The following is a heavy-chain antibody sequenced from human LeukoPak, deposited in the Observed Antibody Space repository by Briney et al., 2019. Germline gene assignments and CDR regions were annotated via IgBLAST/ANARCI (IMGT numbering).Heavy chain of an antibody. J-gene: IGHJ4*02. CDR2: IYPGDSAT. CDR3: ATTSTVVTCFDY. Sequence: KGGASLQTSCQASGSSFTSDRSGWVRQPPGKGLKWMGIIYPGDSATTYSPSLEGHVTISADKSISTAYLQWSSLKASDTAMYYCATTSTVVTCFDYWGQGTLVAVSS. CDR1: GSSFTSDR. D-gene: IGHD4-23*01. V-gene: IGHV5-51*01.